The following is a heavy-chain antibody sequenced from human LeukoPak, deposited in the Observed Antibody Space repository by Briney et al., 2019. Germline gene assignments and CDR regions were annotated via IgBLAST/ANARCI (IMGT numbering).Heavy chain of an antibody. CDR1: GFTFSNAW. V-gene: IGHV3-15*01. J-gene: IGHJ4*02. CDR3: TTVGADLWFGEFPYS. CDR2: IKSKTDGGTT. Sequence: SGGSLRLSCAASGFTFSNAWMSWVRQAPGKGLEWVGRIKSKTDGGTTDYAAPVKGRFTISRDDSKNTLYLQMNSLKTEDTAVYYCTTVGADLWFGEFPYSWGQGTLVTVSS. D-gene: IGHD3-10*01.